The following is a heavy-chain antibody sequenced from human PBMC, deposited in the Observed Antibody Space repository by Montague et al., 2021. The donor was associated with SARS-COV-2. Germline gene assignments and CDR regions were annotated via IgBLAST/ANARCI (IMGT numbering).Heavy chain of an antibody. Sequence: SETLSLTCTVSGGSVSSSPYYWCWIRQPPGRGLEWVGSISYSGRTYFSPSLKSRLTISVDSSENQFSLRLSSVTAADTAVYYCASSYYYGSGSYVYNYYMDVWGQGTTVTVSS. CDR2: ISYSGRT. V-gene: IGHV4-39*01. J-gene: IGHJ6*03. CDR1: GGSVSSSPYY. D-gene: IGHD3-10*01. CDR3: ASSYYYGSGSYVYNYYMDV.